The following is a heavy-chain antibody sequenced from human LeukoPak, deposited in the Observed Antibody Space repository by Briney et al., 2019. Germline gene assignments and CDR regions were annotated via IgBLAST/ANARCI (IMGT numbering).Heavy chain of an antibody. Sequence: ASVKVSCKASGYTFTSYYMHWVRQAPGQGLEWMGIINPSGGSTSYAQKFQGRVTMTRDTSTSTVYMELSSLRSEDTAVYYCARARGTYCSSTSCWFDPWGQGTLVTVSS. CDR3: ARARGTYCSSTSCWFDP. D-gene: IGHD2-2*01. CDR2: INPSGGST. J-gene: IGHJ5*02. CDR1: GYTFTSYY. V-gene: IGHV1-46*01.